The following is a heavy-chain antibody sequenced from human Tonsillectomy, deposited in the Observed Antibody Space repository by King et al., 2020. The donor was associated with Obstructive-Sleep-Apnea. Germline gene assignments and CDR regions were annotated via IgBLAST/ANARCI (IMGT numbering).Heavy chain of an antibody. Sequence: VQLVQSGGGLVQPARSLRLSCAASGFTFDDYAMHWVRQAPGKGLEWVSGISWNSVIIAYADSVKGRFTISRDNAKNSLYLQMNSLRAEDTAFYYCAKDIAVAGMVAFDIWGQGTMVTVSS. CDR2: ISWNSVII. D-gene: IGHD6-19*01. J-gene: IGHJ3*02. CDR3: AKDIAVAGMVAFDI. CDR1: GFTFDDYA. V-gene: IGHV3-9*01.